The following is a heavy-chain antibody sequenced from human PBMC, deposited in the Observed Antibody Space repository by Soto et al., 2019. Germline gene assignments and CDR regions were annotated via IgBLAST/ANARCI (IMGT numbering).Heavy chain of an antibody. V-gene: IGHV3-30*18. CDR2: ISYDGSNK. CDR1: GFTFSSYG. D-gene: IGHD3-3*01. CDR3: AKVNDFWREHGMDV. Sequence: GGSLRLSCAASGFTFSSYGMHWVRQAPGKGLEWVAVISYDGSNKYYADSVKGRFTISRDNSKNTLYLQMNSLRAEDTAVYYCAKVNDFWREHGMDVWGQGTTVTVSS. J-gene: IGHJ6*02.